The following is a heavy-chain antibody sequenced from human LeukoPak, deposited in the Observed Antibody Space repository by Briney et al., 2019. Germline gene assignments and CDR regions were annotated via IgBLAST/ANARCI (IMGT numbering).Heavy chain of an antibody. J-gene: IGHJ4*02. CDR1: GDTFISDD. CDR3: ARDLKIGYSSGWSNY. V-gene: IGHV1-8*01. Sequence: GASVKVSCKASGDTFISDDVNWVRQATGQGLEWMGWMNPNSGNTEFAQRFQGRVTMTTDTSTSTAYMELRSLRSDDTAVYYCARDLKIGYSSGWSNYWGQGTLVTVSS. D-gene: IGHD6-19*01. CDR2: MNPNSGNT.